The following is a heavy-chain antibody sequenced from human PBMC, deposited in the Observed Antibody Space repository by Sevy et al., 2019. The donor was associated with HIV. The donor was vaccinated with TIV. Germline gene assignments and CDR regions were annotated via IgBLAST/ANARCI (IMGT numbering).Heavy chain of an antibody. CDR1: GFTFSNFW. V-gene: IGHV3-7*03. Sequence: GGSLRLSCAASGFTFSNFWMSWVRQAPGKGLEWVANIKEDGSEANHVDSVKGRFAISRDNAKNSLYLQMNSLRAEDTAVYYCVRDRLFVPDIKHSSGRLEYWGKGTLVTVSS. J-gene: IGHJ4*02. D-gene: IGHD3-22*01. CDR2: IKEDGSEA. CDR3: VRDRLFVPDIKHSSGRLEY.